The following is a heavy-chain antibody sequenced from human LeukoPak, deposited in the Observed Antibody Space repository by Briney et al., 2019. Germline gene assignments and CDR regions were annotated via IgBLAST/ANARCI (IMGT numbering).Heavy chain of an antibody. CDR1: GYTFTGYY. J-gene: IGHJ4*02. D-gene: IGHD3-9*01. CDR3: AREAYYDILTGLGLGY. Sequence: ASVKVSCKASGYTFTGYYIYWVRQAPGQGLEWMGWINPNSGGTNYAQKFQGRVTMTRDTSISTAYMELSRLRSDDTAVYYCAREAYYDILTGLGLGYWGQGTLVTVSS. CDR2: INPNSGGT. V-gene: IGHV1-2*02.